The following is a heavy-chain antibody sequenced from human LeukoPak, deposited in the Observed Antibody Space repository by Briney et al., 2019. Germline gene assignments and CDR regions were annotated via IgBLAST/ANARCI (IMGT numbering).Heavy chain of an antibody. CDR3: ARHFGYHGPFDY. J-gene: IGHJ4*02. CDR1: GGSISSSSYY. V-gene: IGHV4-39*01. Sequence: PSETLSLTCTVSGGSISSSSYYWGWIRQPPGKGLEWIGSIYYSGSTYYNPSLKSRVTISVDTSKNQFSLKLSSVTAADTAVCYCARHFGYHGPFDYWGQGTLVTVSS. D-gene: IGHD3-16*02. CDR2: IYYSGST.